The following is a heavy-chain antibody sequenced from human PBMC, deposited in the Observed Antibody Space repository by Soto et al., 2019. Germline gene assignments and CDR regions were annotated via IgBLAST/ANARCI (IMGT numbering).Heavy chain of an antibody. CDR2: IKSKTDGGTT. V-gene: IGHV3-15*01. CDR3: TPPQGYCSGGSCYADAFDI. CDR1: GFTFSNAW. D-gene: IGHD2-15*01. J-gene: IGHJ3*02. Sequence: PGGSLRLSCAASGFTFSNAWMSWVRQAPGKGLEWVGRIKSKTDGGTTDYAAPVKGRFTISRDDSKNTLYLQMNSLKTEDTAMYYCTPPQGYCSGGSCYADAFDIWGQGTMVTVSS.